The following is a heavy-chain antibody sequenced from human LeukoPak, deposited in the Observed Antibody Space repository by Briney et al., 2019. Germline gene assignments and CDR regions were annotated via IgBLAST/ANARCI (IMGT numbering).Heavy chain of an antibody. CDR2: IYYSGST. V-gene: IGHV4-39*01. CDR3: ARGVSSGDFSY. D-gene: IGHD6-19*01. J-gene: IGHJ4*02. Sequence: SETLSLTCAVSGGSISSSSYYWGWIRQPPGKGLEWIGSIYYSGSTYYNPSLKSRVTISVDTSKNQFSLKLSSVTAADTAVYYCARGVSSGDFSYWGQGTLVTVSS. CDR1: GGSISSSSYY.